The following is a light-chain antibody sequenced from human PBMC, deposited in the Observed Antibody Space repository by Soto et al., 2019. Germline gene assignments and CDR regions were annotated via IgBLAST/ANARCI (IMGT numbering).Light chain of an antibody. CDR3: QQLNSYPIT. CDR1: QGIRKD. J-gene: IGKJ5*01. CDR2: EAS. V-gene: IGKV1-13*02. Sequence: AVQMTQSQSSRSASVGDRVTITCRASQGIRKDLGWYQDKPGKAPKXLIYEASSLESGVPSRFRGSGSGTEFTLTIGSLQPDDCATDYGQQLNSYPITFGQGTRLEI.